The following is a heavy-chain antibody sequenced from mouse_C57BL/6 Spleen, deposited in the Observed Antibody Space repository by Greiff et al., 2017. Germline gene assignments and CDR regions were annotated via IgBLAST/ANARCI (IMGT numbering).Heavy chain of an antibody. Sequence: QVQLQQPGAELVKPGASVKMSCKASGYTFTSYWITWVKQRPGQGLEWIGDIYPGSGSTNYNEKFKSKATLTVDKSSSTAYMQLSSLTSEDSAVYFCARRGLGSDAMDYWGQGTSVTVSS. CDR1: GYTFTSYW. CDR3: ARRGLGSDAMDY. J-gene: IGHJ4*01. CDR2: IYPGSGST. V-gene: IGHV1-55*01.